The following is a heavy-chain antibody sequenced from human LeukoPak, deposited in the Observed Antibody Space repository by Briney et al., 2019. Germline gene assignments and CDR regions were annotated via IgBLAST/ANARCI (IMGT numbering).Heavy chain of an antibody. Sequence: GASVKVSCKVSGYTFTVTSYYIHWVRRAPGQGLEWMGWINPNSGGTNYAQRFQGRITMTRDTSISTAYMELSSLKSDDTAVYYCARVPHRGTIVELPGTILDAFDIWSQGTMVTVSS. V-gene: IGHV1-2*02. D-gene: IGHD1-7*01. CDR2: INPNSGGT. CDR3: ARVPHRGTIVELPGTILDAFDI. CDR1: GYTFTVTSYY. J-gene: IGHJ3*02.